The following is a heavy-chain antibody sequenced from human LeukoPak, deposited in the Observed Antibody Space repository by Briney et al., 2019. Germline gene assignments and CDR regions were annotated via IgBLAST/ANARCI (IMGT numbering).Heavy chain of an antibody. Sequence: SETLSLTCTVSGGSISSYYWSWIRQPAGKGLEWIGRIYTSGSTNYNPSLKSRVTISVDKSKNQFSLKLSAVTAADTAVYYCARAWGDDYGDYGWGYYYYMDVWAKGPRSPSP. V-gene: IGHV4-4*07. CDR2: IYTSGST. D-gene: IGHD4-17*01. CDR1: GGSISSYY. CDR3: ARAWGDDYGDYGWGYYYYMDV. J-gene: IGHJ6*03.